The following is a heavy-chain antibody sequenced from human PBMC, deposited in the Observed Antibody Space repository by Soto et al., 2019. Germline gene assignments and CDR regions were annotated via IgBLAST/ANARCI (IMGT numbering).Heavy chain of an antibody. D-gene: IGHD6-19*01. V-gene: IGHV4-30-2*01. CDR2: VTHSGTA. CDR3: ARIHWAQSSLDY. Sequence: KTSETLSLTCAVSGGSIDSGAYSLSWIRQPPGKGLEWIGYVTHSGTAYSIPSLNGRLTLSVASSQTQFSLKLTSVTAAGSAVYYCARIHWAQSSLDYWGRGILVTVSS. J-gene: IGHJ4*02. CDR1: GGSIDSGAYS.